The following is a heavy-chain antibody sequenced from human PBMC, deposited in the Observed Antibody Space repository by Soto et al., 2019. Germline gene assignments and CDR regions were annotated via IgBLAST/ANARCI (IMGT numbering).Heavy chain of an antibody. CDR2: IYYSGST. V-gene: IGHV4-39*01. CDR1: GGSISSSSYY. Sequence: QLQLQESGPGLVKPSETLSLTCTVSGGSISSSSYYWGWIRQPPGKGLEWIGSIYYSGSTYYNPSLKSRVTISVDTSKNQFSLKLSSVTAADTAVYYCARHQGGKQLEYYFDYWGQGTLVTVSS. CDR3: ARHQGGKQLEYYFDY. D-gene: IGHD6-6*01. J-gene: IGHJ4*02.